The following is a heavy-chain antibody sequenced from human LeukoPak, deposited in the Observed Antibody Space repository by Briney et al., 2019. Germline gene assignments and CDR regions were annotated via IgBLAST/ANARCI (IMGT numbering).Heavy chain of an antibody. CDR1: GFTFSSYW. CDR2: INHNGNVN. D-gene: IGHD5-24*01. CDR3: ARSRDGYKRFDS. Sequence: GGSLRLSCAASGFTFSSYWMNWARQAPGKGLEWVASINHNGNVNYYVDSVKGRFTVSRDNSKNILYLQMNSLRAEDTAVYFCARSRDGYKRFDSWGQGTLVTVSS. J-gene: IGHJ4*02. V-gene: IGHV3-7*03.